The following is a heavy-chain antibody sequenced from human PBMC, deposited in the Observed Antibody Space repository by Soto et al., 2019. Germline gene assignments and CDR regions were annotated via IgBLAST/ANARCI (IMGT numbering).Heavy chain of an antibody. CDR3: ARDLVSHCSRTSCDSSDP. CDR2: ISAYNGNT. J-gene: IGHJ5*02. Sequence: GASVKVSCKASGYTFTSYGISWVRQAPGQGLEWMGWISAYNGNTNYAQKLQGRVTMTTDTSTSTAYMELRSLGSDDTAGYYCARDLVSHCSRTSCDSSDPRGQGTPVSVS. D-gene: IGHD2-2*02. CDR1: GYTFTSYG. V-gene: IGHV1-18*01.